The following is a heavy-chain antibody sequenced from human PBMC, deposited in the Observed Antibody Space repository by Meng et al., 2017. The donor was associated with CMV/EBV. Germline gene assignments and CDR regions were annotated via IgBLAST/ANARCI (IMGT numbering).Heavy chain of an antibody. J-gene: IGHJ6*02. CDR2: ISGSGGST. D-gene: IGHD7-27*01. CDR3: AREGDPGDLPSSYYYGMDV. CDR1: GFTFSSYA. V-gene: IGHV3-23*01. Sequence: GGSLRLSCAASGFTFSSYAMSWVRQAPGKGLEWVSAISGSGGSTYYADSVKGRFTISRDNSKNTLYLQMNSLRAEDTAVYYCAREGDPGDLPSSYYYGMDVWGQGTTVTVSS.